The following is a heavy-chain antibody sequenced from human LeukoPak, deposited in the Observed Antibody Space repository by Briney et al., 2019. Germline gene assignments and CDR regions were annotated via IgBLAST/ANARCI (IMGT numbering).Heavy chain of an antibody. CDR2: TWFDGSNK. D-gene: IGHD2-15*01. V-gene: IGHV3-33*01. Sequence: PGGSLRLSCAASGFTFSNYGMHWVRQAPGKGLEWVAVTWFDGSNKFYADSVKGRFTISRDNSKNTLYLQMNGLRAEDTAVYYCARDRLGYCSGGSCYSAYDGFDIWGQGTMVTVSS. J-gene: IGHJ3*02. CDR3: ARDRLGYCSGGSCYSAYDGFDI. CDR1: GFTFSNYG.